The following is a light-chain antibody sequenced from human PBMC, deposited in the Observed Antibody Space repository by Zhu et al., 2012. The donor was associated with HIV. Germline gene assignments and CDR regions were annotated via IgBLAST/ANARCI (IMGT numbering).Light chain of an antibody. CDR3: HQYDDSWT. Sequence: EIVLTQSPDTLSLSPGDRATLACRASHSVSSNYVIWYQQKPGQAPRPLIYGASDRASGVPDRFSGSGSGTDFTLTISRLEPEDFAVYYCHQYDDSWTFGQALRWKSN. J-gene: IGKJ1*01. CDR2: GAS. V-gene: IGKV3-20*01. CDR1: HSVSSNY.